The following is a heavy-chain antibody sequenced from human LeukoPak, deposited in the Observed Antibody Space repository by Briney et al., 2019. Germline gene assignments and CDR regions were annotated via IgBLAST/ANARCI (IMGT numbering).Heavy chain of an antibody. CDR3: ARGFDCTNGVCLKFDP. J-gene: IGHJ5*02. V-gene: IGHV4-59*01. CDR1: GGSISSYY. Sequence: SETLSLTCTVSGGSISSYYWSWIRQPPGKGLEWIGYIYYSGSTNYNPSLKSRVTISVDTSKNQFSLKLSSVTAADTAVYYCARGFDCTNGVCLKFDPWGQGTLVTVSS. D-gene: IGHD2-8*01. CDR2: IYYSGST.